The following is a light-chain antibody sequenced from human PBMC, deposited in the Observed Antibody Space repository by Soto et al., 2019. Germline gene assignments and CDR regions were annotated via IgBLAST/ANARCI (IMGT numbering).Light chain of an antibody. Sequence: QSALTQPASASGSPGQSVTISCIGTSSDVGGYNYVSWYQHHPGKAPKLMIYEVSKRPSGVPDRFSGSKSGNTASLTVSGLQAEDEADYYCSSYAASNNLGVFGGGTKLTVL. J-gene: IGLJ2*01. CDR1: SSDVGGYNY. V-gene: IGLV2-8*01. CDR3: SSYAASNNLGV. CDR2: EVS.